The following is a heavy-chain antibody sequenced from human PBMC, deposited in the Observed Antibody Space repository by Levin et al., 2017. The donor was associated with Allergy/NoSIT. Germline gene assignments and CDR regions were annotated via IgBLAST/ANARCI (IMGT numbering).Heavy chain of an antibody. V-gene: IGHV4-61*01. Sequence: SETLSLTCTVSGASVSTNTYYWTWIRQPPGTGLEWIGYVYYTGSTNYNPSLQSRVTISVDTSKNQFSLKLSSVNAADTAVYFCARDWWQQCSGGSCHSSYYYYGMDVWGQGTTVTVSS. D-gene: IGHD2-15*01. CDR1: GASVSTNTYY. CDR3: ARDWWQQCSGGSCHSSYYYYGMDV. CDR2: VYYTGST. J-gene: IGHJ6*02.